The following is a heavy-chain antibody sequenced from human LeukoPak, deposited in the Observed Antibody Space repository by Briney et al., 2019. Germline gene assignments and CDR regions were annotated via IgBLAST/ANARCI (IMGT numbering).Heavy chain of an antibody. CDR3: ARDRYYYDSSAYYEIDY. D-gene: IGHD3-22*01. Sequence: GGSLRLSCAASGFILSSYDMNWVRQAPGKGLEWVSYISSSGSTIYYADSVKGRSTISRDNAKNSLFLQMISLRAEDTAVYYCARDRYYYDSSAYYEIDYWGQGTLVTVSS. J-gene: IGHJ4*02. V-gene: IGHV3-48*03. CDR1: GFILSSYD. CDR2: ISSSGSTI.